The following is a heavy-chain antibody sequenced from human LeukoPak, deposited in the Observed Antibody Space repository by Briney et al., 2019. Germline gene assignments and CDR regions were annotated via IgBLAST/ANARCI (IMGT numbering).Heavy chain of an antibody. CDR1: GFTVSSNY. Sequence: GGSLRLSCAVSGFTVSSNYMSWVRQAPGKGLEWVSVIYSGGSTYYADSVKGRFTISRDNSKNTLYLQMNSLRAEDTAVYYCAREPGIAAAGVDYWGQGTLVTVSS. J-gene: IGHJ4*02. CDR2: IYSGGST. CDR3: AREPGIAAAGVDY. V-gene: IGHV3-66*01. D-gene: IGHD6-13*01.